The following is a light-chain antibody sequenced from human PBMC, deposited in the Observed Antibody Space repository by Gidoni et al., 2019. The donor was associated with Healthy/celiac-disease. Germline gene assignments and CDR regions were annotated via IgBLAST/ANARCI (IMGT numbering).Light chain of an antibody. J-gene: IGKJ1*01. V-gene: IGKV4-1*01. CDR2: GAS. CDR1: QSVLYSSNNKNY. CDR3: QQYYSTPRT. Sequence: DIVMTQSPDSLAVSLGERATINCKSSQSVLYSSNNKNYLAWYQQKPGQPPKLLIYGASTRESGVPDRFSGSGSGTDFTLTISSLQADDVAVYYCQQYYSTPRTFGPXPKVEIK.